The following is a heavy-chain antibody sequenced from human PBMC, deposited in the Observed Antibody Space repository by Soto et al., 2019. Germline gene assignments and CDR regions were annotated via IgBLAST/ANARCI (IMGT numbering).Heavy chain of an antibody. CDR1: GYTFTTFH. J-gene: IGHJ4*02. Sequence: QVHLVQSGAEVRKPGASVKVSCKASGYTFTTFHLHWVRLAPGQGLEWMGWINPVTGDSEYGQKFQGRVTLTRDTSMTTAYMELSSLTSDDTAIYFCARVRYGDFSFQYWGQGTPVSVSS. CDR2: INPVTGDS. V-gene: IGHV1-2*02. CDR3: ARVRYGDFSFQY. D-gene: IGHD4-17*01.